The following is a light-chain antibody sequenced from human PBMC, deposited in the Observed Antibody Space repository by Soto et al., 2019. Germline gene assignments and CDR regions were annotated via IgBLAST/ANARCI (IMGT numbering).Light chain of an antibody. CDR3: QQYNSFWT. CDR2: DAS. CDR1: QSISNW. V-gene: IGKV1-5*01. Sequence: DIQMTQSPSTLSASVGDRVTITCRASQSISNWLAWYQQKPGKAPRLLIYDASYLERGVPSRFSGSGSETEFTLTISDLQPDDLATYYCQQYNSFWTFGQGTKVEI. J-gene: IGKJ1*01.